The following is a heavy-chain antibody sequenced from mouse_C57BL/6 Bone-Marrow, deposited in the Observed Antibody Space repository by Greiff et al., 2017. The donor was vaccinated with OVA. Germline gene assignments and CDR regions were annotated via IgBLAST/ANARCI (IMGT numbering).Heavy chain of an antibody. D-gene: IGHD1-1*01. V-gene: IGHV1-42*01. CDR1: GYSFTGYY. Sequence: VQLQQSGPELVKPGASGKISCKASGYSFTGYYMNWVKQSPEKSLEWIGEINPSTGGTTYNQKFKAKATLTVDKSSSTAYMQLKSLTSEDSAVYYCARRFYYGSSYAMDYWGQGTSVTVSS. CDR2: INPSTGGT. J-gene: IGHJ4*01. CDR3: ARRFYYGSSYAMDY.